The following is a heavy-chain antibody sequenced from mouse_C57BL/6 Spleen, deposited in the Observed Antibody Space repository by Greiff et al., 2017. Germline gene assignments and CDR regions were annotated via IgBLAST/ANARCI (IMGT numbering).Heavy chain of an antibody. D-gene: IGHD2-13*01. CDR1: GYSFTGYF. V-gene: IGHV1-20*01. J-gene: IGHJ4*01. CDR2: INPYNGDT. CDR3: ARLCDGDYVNNYYAMDY. Sequence: VQLQQSGPELVKPGDSVKISCKASGYSFTGYFMNWVMQSHGKSLEWIGRINPYNGDTFYNQKFKGKATLTVDKSSSTAHMELRRLTSEDSAVYYCARLCDGDYVNNYYAMDYGGQGTSVTVSS.